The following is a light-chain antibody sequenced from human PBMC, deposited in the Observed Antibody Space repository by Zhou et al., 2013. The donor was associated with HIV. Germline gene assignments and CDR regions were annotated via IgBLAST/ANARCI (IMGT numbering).Light chain of an antibody. J-gene: IGKJ2*01. CDR1: QSIGSY. CDR2: KAS. Sequence: EIVLTQSPGTLSLSPGDRATLSCRASQSIGSYLAWYQQKPGQAPRLLIYKASNRATGIPARFSGSGSGTDFTLTFTTLGPEDFAVYYCQQYANSPQTFGQGTKVEIK. CDR3: QQYANSPQT. V-gene: IGKV3-20*01.